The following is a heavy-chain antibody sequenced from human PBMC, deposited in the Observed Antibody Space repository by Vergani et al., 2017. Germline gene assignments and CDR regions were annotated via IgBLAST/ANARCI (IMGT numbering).Heavy chain of an antibody. Sequence: EVQLVESGGGLVQPGGSLTLSCAASGFTFSGSAMHWVRQTSGKGLEWIGRIRDKTYNYATAYAVSVKGRFIISRDDSKKTAYLQMNRLTIEDTAVDYCARSRICYGAGSPDYWGQGTLVTVSS. CDR3: ARSRICYGAGSPDY. CDR2: IRDKTYNYAT. CDR1: GFTFSGSA. J-gene: IGHJ4*02. D-gene: IGHD3-10*01. V-gene: IGHV3-73*02.